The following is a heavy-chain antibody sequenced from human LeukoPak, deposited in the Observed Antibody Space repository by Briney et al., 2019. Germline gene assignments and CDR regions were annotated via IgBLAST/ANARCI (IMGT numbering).Heavy chain of an antibody. V-gene: IGHV3-23*01. D-gene: IGHD5-12*01. Sequence: GGSLRLSCAASGFTFSSYIMNWLRQAPGKGLEWVSTISGSDDRTFYADSVKGRFTISRDNSNNKVYLQMNSLRARDTAVYYCAKVQRSDFDINFHSWGEGTLVTVS. CDR2: ISGSDDRT. CDR1: GFTFSSYI. CDR3: AKVQRSDFDINFHS. J-gene: IGHJ4*02.